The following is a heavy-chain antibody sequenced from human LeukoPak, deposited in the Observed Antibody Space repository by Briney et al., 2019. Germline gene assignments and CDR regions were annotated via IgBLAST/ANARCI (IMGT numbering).Heavy chain of an antibody. J-gene: IGHJ4*02. CDR1: GFTFSSYG. D-gene: IGHD1-1*01. CDR3: AKTTGTTVGPSDY. CDR2: ISYDGSNK. V-gene: IGHV3-30*18. Sequence: GRSLRLSCAASGFTFSSYGMHWVRQAPGKGLEWVAVISYDGSNKYYADSVKGRFTISRDNSKNTLYLQMNSLRAEDTAVYYCAKTTGTTVGPSDYWGQGTLVTVSS.